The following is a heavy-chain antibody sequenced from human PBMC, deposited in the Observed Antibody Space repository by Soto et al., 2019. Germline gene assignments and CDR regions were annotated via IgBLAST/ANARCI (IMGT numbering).Heavy chain of an antibody. V-gene: IGHV3-30-3*01. Sequence: LRLSCAASGFTFSSYAMHWVRQAPGKGLEWVAVISHDGSNKYYADSVKGRFTISRDNSKNTLYLQMNSLRAEDTAVYYCARGGVGAPYYYYGMDVWGQGTTVTVSS. CDR3: ARGGVGAPYYYYGMDV. J-gene: IGHJ6*02. D-gene: IGHD1-26*01. CDR2: ISHDGSNK. CDR1: GFTFSSYA.